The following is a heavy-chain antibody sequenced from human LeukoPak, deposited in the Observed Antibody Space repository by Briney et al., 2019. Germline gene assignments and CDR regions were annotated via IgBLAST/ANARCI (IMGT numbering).Heavy chain of an antibody. CDR2: ISWNSGSI. D-gene: IGHD3-9*01. CDR3: AKGHYDILTGSVDY. J-gene: IGHJ4*02. CDR1: GFTFDDYA. V-gene: IGHV3-9*01. Sequence: PGRSLRLSCAASGFTFDDYAMHWVRQAPGKGLEWVSGISWNSGSIGYADSVKGRFTISRDNVKNSLYLQMNSLRAEDTALYYCAKGHYDILTGSVDYWGQGTLVTVSS.